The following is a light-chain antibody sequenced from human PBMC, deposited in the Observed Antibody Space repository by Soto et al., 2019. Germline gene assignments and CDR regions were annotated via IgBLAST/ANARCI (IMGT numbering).Light chain of an antibody. CDR1: QSINSKY. CDR3: HQYGGSPFT. Sequence: EIVLTQSPGTLSLSPGERVMLSCRASQSINSKYLAWYQQKHGQAPRLLIYASSSRATGAPDRFSGSGSGTDFTLTIGRLEPEDVAVYFCHQYGGSPFTFGPGTKVDI. J-gene: IGKJ3*01. V-gene: IGKV3-20*01. CDR2: ASS.